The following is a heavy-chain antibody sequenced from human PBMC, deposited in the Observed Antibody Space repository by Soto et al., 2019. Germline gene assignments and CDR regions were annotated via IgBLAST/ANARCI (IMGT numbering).Heavy chain of an antibody. CDR3: AEARGGGKLPDY. Sequence: SVKVSCKASGFTFTSSAVQWVRQARGQRLEWIGWIVVGSGNTNYAQKFQERVTITRDMSTSTAYMELSSLRSEDTAVYYCAEARGGGKLPDYWGQGTRVTFPS. CDR1: GFTFTSSA. V-gene: IGHV1-58*01. D-gene: IGHD2-15*01. J-gene: IGHJ4*02. CDR2: IVVGSGNT.